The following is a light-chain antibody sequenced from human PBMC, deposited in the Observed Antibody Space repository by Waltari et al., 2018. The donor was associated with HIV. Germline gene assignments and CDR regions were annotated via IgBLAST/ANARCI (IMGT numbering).Light chain of an antibody. Sequence: QPVLTQPPSVSPPPGQPINISCSGSRSHTGGNFVFCYQQVATTAPRLLVYRNDQRPSGVSDRFSGFRLGTSASLAISGLRSEDEGNYYCASWDDSLPGHVFGTGT. CDR2: RND. V-gene: IGLV1-47*01. J-gene: IGLJ1*01. CDR1: RSHTGGNF. CDR3: ASWDDSLPGHV.